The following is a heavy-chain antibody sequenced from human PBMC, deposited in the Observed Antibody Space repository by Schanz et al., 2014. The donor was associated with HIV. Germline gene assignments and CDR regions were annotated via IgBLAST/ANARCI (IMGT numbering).Heavy chain of an antibody. J-gene: IGHJ6*02. V-gene: IGHV3-30*18. CDR2: ISYDGRNK. CDR1: GFTVSNNH. D-gene: IGHD3-22*01. Sequence: QLVESGGGLIQPGGSLRLSCVFSGFTVSNNHLSWVRQAPGRGLEWVAVISYDGRNKYYADSVKGRLTISRDNSKNTLYLQMKSLRREDTAVYFCAKDRNYYDDKYLGKGNYYYYYGMDVWGQGTTVTVSS. CDR3: AKDRNYYDDKYLGKGNYYYYYGMDV.